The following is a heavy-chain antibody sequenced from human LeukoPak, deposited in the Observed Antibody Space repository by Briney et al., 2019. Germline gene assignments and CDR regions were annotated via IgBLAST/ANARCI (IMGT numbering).Heavy chain of an antibody. CDR1: GGSISRGGYS. Sequence: SQTLSLTCAVSGGSISRGGYSWSWIRQPPGKGLEWIGYIYHSGSTYYNPSLKSRVTISVDRSKNQFSLKLSSVTAADTAVYYCARVGSSSWYYFDYWGQGTLVTVSS. CDR2: IYHSGST. V-gene: IGHV4-30-2*01. D-gene: IGHD6-13*01. J-gene: IGHJ4*02. CDR3: ARVGSSSWYYFDY.